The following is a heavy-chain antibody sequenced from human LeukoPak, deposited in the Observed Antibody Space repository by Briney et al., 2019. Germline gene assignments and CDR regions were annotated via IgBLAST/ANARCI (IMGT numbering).Heavy chain of an antibody. CDR1: GGSISSYY. CDR2: IYTSGST. CDR3: ARGRNVVRGLGYFDY. Sequence: SETLSLTCTVSGGSISSYYWSWIRQPAGKGLEWIGRIYTSGSTNYNPSLKSRVTMSLDTSKNQLSLKLSSVTAADTAVYYCARGRNVVRGLGYFDYWGQGTLVTVSS. D-gene: IGHD3-10*01. J-gene: IGHJ4*02. V-gene: IGHV4-4*07.